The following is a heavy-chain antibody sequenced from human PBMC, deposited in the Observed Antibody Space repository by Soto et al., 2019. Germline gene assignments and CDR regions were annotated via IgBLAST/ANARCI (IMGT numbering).Heavy chain of an antibody. CDR2: IDPSDSYT. D-gene: IGHD4-4*01. CDR1: GYSFTSYR. J-gene: IGHJ6*02. Sequence: GESLKISCKGSGYSFTSYRISWVRQMPGKGLEWMGRIDPSDSYTNYSPSFQGHVTISADKSISTAYLQWSSLKASDTAMYYCARQTTVTTHYYYGMDVWGQGTTVTVSS. V-gene: IGHV5-10-1*01. CDR3: ARQTTVTTHYYYGMDV.